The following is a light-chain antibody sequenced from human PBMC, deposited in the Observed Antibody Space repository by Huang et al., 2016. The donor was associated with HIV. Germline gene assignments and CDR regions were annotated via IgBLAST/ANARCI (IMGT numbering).Light chain of an antibody. J-gene: IGKJ1*01. Sequence: DIVMTQFPDSLAVSLGERATINCKSSQSVLYHSNNKNYLAWYQQKPGQPPKLLIYWASARESGVPDRFSGSGSGTDFTLTISSLQAEDVALYYCQQYYSTPPTFGQGTKVEIK. V-gene: IGKV4-1*01. CDR1: QSVLYHSNNKNY. CDR2: WAS. CDR3: QQYYSTPPT.